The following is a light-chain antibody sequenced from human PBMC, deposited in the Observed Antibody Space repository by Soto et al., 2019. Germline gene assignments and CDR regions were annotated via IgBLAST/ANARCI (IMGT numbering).Light chain of an antibody. CDR3: QQRSNWPSIT. J-gene: IGKJ5*01. CDR1: QSVSSY. V-gene: IGKV3-11*01. CDR2: DAS. Sequence: IVLTQSPATLSFSRGEIATLSFRASQSVSSYLAWYQQKPGQAPRLLIYDASNRATGIPARFSGSGSGTDFTLTINSLEPEDSAVYYCQQRSNWPSITFGQGTRLEIK.